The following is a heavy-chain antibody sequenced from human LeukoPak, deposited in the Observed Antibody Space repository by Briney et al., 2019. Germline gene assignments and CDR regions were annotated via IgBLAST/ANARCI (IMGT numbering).Heavy chain of an antibody. Sequence: SETLSLTCTVSGDSNSSGNYWGWIRQPPGKGLEWIGSIFHTGSTYYNLSLKSRVTISVDTSKNQFSLKLSSVTAADTAVYYCARGTFHSSSPLFDYWGQGTLVTVSS. V-gene: IGHV4-38-2*02. CDR1: GDSNSSGNY. CDR2: IFHTGST. J-gene: IGHJ4*02. D-gene: IGHD6-13*01. CDR3: ARGTFHSSSPLFDY.